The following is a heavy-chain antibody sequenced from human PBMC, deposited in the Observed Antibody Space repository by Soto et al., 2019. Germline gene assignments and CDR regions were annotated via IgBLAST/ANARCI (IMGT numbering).Heavy chain of an antibody. Sequence: SGPTLVNPTQTLTLTCTFSGFSLSTTGMCVIWIRQPPGKALEWLALIDWADDKYYSTSLKTRLTISKDTSKNQVVLTMTNVEPVDTATYFCSRAVGGFTYGYPDYWGQGTLVTVSS. D-gene: IGHD5-18*01. CDR2: IDWADDK. J-gene: IGHJ4*02. CDR3: SRAVGGFTYGYPDY. V-gene: IGHV2-70*01. CDR1: GFSLSTTGMC.